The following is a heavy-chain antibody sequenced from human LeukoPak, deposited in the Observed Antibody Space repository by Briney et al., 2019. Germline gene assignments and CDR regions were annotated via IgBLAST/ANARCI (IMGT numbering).Heavy chain of an antibody. CDR1: GGSISSYY. Sequence: SETLSLTCTVSGGSISSYYWSWIRQPPGKGLEWIGYIYYSGTTNYNPSLKSRVTISVDTSKNQFSLKLSSVTAADTAVYYCASGGDYFSLEYWGQGTLVTVSS. V-gene: IGHV4-59*08. CDR2: IYYSGTT. CDR3: ASGGDYFSLEY. J-gene: IGHJ4*02. D-gene: IGHD4-17*01.